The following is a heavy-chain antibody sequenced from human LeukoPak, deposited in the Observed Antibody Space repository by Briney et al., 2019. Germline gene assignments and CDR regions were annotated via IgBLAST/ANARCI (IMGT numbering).Heavy chain of an antibody. CDR3: ARGSRGVVPAATFDY. Sequence: GGSLRLSCAASGFTFSSYGMHWVRQAPGKGLEWVAVISYDGSNKYYADSVKGRFTISRDNSKNTLYLQMNSLRAEDTAVYYCARGSRGVVPAATFDYWGQGTLVTVSS. J-gene: IGHJ4*02. D-gene: IGHD2-2*01. CDR2: ISYDGSNK. V-gene: IGHV3-30*03. CDR1: GFTFSSYG.